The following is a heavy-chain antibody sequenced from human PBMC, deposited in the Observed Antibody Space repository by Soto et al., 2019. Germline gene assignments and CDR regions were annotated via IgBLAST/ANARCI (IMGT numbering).Heavy chain of an antibody. J-gene: IGHJ6*02. D-gene: IGHD5-18*01. CDR2: IWYDGSNK. V-gene: IGHV3-33*01. CDR3: AASIGYSYGYNGMDV. CDR1: GFTFSSYG. Sequence: PGGSLRLSCAASGFTFSSYGMHWVRQAPGKGLEWVAVIWYDGSNKYYADSVKGRFTISRDNSKNTLYLQMNSLRAEDTAVYYCAASIGYSYGYNGMDVWGHGTTATVSS.